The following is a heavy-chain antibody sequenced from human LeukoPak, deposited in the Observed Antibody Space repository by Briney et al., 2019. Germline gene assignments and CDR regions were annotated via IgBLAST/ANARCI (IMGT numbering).Heavy chain of an antibody. CDR3: AKTYFDFWNGYALYN. J-gene: IGHJ4*01. D-gene: IGHD3-3*01. CDR2: ISFDGSHK. V-gene: IGHV3-30*04. Sequence: PGGSLRLSCAASGFTFNSYAIHWVRQAPGKGLEWAAGISFDGSHKYYADSVKGRFTISRDNSKKTVSLEMNSLRPEDTAVYYCAKTYFDFWNGYALYNWGHGTLVTVSS. CDR1: GFTFNSYA.